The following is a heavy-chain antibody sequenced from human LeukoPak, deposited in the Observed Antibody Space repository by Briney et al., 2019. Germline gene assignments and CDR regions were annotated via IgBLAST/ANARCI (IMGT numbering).Heavy chain of an antibody. CDR3: ARGGRIAMVRGNWFDP. CDR2: ISSTSIYT. J-gene: IGHJ5*02. Sequence: SGGSLRLSCAASGFTFSDHYMNWIRQAPGKGLEWVSYISSTSIYTDYTDSVKGRFTISRGNAKNSLYLQMNSLRAEDTAVNYCARGGRIAMVRGNWFDPWGQGTLVTVSS. V-gene: IGHV3-11*06. D-gene: IGHD3-10*01. CDR1: GFTFSDHY.